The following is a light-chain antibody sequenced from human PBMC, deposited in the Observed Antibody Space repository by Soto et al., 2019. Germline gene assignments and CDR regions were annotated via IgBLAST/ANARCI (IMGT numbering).Light chain of an antibody. J-gene: IGKJ2*01. CDR2: AAL. CDR1: QTISSSY. CDR3: QQCGNSPTYS. V-gene: IGKV3-20*01. Sequence: EIVLTQSPGILSLSPGDRATLSCKASQTISSSYLAWYQQKPGQAPRLLVYAALYRSTGIPDPFSGSGSGTDFTLTIRRLEPEDFAVYYCQQCGNSPTYSLGQGTNLEIK.